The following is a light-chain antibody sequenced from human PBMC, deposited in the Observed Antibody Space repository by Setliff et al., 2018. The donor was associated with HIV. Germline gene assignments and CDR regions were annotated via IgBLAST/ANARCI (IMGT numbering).Light chain of an antibody. CDR2: DVN. V-gene: IGLV2-11*01. CDR1: SSDVGGYDF. Sequence: LTQPRSVSGSPGQSVNVSCTGTSSDVGGYDFVSWFQQHPGKVPKLIIYDVNKRPSGVPDRFSGSKSGNTASLTISGLQADDEVDYYCCSYAGSPYVFGTGTKVTVL. CDR3: CSYAGSPYV. J-gene: IGLJ1*01.